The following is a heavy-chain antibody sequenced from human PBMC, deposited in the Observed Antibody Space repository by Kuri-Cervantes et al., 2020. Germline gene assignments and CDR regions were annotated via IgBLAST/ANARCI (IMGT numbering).Heavy chain of an antibody. Sequence: GGSLRLSCAASGFTFTSYAMSWVRQAPGQGLEWMGWISAYNGNTNYAQKLQGRVTMTTDTSTSTAYMELRSLRSDDTAVYYCARFVSSGYYRHYYGMDVWGQGTTVTVSS. D-gene: IGHD3-22*01. V-gene: IGHV1-18*01. CDR1: GFTFTSYA. CDR3: ARFVSSGYYRHYYGMDV. CDR2: ISAYNGNT. J-gene: IGHJ6*02.